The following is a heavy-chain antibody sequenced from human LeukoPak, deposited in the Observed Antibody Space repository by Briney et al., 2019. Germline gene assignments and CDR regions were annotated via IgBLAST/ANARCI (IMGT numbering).Heavy chain of an antibody. Sequence: GESLKISCKGSGYSINNYWIGWVRQMPGKGLEWMGIIYPGDSDTRYSPSFQGQVTISADKSISTAYLQWSSLKASDTAMYYCARAPGYCSSTSCYTFPNYYYGMDVWGQGTTVTVSS. V-gene: IGHV5-51*01. J-gene: IGHJ6*02. D-gene: IGHD2-2*02. CDR1: GYSINNYW. CDR3: ARAPGYCSSTSCYTFPNYYYGMDV. CDR2: IYPGDSDT.